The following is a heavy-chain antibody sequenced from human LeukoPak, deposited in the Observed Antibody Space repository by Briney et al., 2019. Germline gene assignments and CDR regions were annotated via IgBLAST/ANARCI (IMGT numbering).Heavy chain of an antibody. CDR1: GFTFSSYS. CDR3: ARDGGAAAIPDDAFDI. CDR2: ISSSSSTI. Sequence: PGGSLRLSCAASGFTFSSYSMNWVRQAPGKGLEWVSYISSSSSTIYYADSVKGRFTISRDNAKNSLYLQMNSLRAEDTAVYYCARDGGAAAIPDDAFDIWGQGTMVTVSS. J-gene: IGHJ3*02. D-gene: IGHD2-2*01. V-gene: IGHV3-48*01.